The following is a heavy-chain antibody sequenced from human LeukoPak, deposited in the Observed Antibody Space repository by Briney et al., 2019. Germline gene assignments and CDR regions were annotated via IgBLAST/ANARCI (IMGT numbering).Heavy chain of an antibody. Sequence: SETLSLTCAVSGGSISSGGYSWSWIRQPPGKGLEWIGYIYHSGSTYYNPSLKSRVTISVDRSKNQFSLKLTSVTAADPAVYYCARISYDFWSGYYPAGRYYFDYWGQGTLVTVSS. CDR1: GGSISSGGYS. V-gene: IGHV4-30-2*01. CDR3: ARISYDFWSGYYPAGRYYFDY. J-gene: IGHJ4*02. D-gene: IGHD3-3*01. CDR2: IYHSGST.